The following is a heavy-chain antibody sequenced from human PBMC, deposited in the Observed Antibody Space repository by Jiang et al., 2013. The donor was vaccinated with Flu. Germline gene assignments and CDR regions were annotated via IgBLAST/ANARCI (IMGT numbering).Heavy chain of an antibody. CDR2: ISAYNGNT. V-gene: IGHV1-18*01. CDR3: ARDLPEWLRLVDY. Sequence: TSYGISWVRQAPGQGLEWMGWISAYNGNTNYAQKLQGRVTMTTDTSTSTAYMELRSLRSDDTAVYYCARDLPEWLRLVDYWGQGTLVTVSS. J-gene: IGHJ4*02. CDR1: TSYG. D-gene: IGHD5-12*01.